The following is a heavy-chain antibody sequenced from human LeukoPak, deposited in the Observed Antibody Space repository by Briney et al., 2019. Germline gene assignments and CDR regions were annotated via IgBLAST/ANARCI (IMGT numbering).Heavy chain of an antibody. CDR1: GGSISSYY. CDR3: ARAYYGSGSYPFDC. V-gene: IGHV4-59*01. D-gene: IGHD3-10*01. J-gene: IGHJ4*02. CDR2: YSGST. Sequence: SETLSLTCTVSGGSISSYYWSWIRQPPGKGLEWIGYYSGSTNYNPSLKSRVTISVDTSKNQFSLKVNSVTAADTAVYYCARAYYGSGSYPFDCWGQGTLVTVSS.